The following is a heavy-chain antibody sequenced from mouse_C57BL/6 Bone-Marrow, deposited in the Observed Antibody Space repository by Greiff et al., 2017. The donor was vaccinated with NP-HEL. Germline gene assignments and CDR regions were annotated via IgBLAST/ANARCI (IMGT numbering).Heavy chain of an antibody. V-gene: IGHV5-17*01. CDR3: ARFNGYYYAMDY. J-gene: IGHJ4*01. CDR1: GFTFSDYG. Sequence: EVKLVESGGGLVKPGGSLKLSCAASGFTFSDYGMHWVRQAPEKGLEWVAYISSGSSTIYYADTVKGRFTISRDNAKNTLFLQITSLRSEDTAMYYCARFNGYYYAMDYWGQGTSVTVSA. CDR2: ISSGSSTI.